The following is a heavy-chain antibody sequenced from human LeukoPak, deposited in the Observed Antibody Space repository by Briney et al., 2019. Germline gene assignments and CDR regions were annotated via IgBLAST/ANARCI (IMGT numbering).Heavy chain of an antibody. D-gene: IGHD6-13*01. Sequence: GGSLRLSCAASGFTFRTYAMSWVRQAPGKGLEWVSGISDSGDGTYYAGSVKGRFTISRDNSKNTVFLQMNSLRADDTAKCYCAKDKAPGSWHTPSDFWGQGTLVTVSS. CDR3: AKDKAPGSWHTPSDF. J-gene: IGHJ4*02. V-gene: IGHV3-23*01. CDR1: GFTFRTYA. CDR2: ISDSGDGT.